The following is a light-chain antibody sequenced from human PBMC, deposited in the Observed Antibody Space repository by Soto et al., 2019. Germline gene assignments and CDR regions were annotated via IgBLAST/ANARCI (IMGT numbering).Light chain of an antibody. CDR2: EVN. CDR3: SSYASSSNV. V-gene: IGLV2-8*01. J-gene: IGLJ1*01. CDR1: SSDVGGYNY. Sequence: QSVLTQPPSASGSPGQSVAISCTGTSSDVGGYNYVSWYQQHPGKAPKLMIYEVNKRPSGVPDRFSGSKSGNTASLTLSGLQAEDAADYYCSSYASSSNVFGTGTKVTVL.